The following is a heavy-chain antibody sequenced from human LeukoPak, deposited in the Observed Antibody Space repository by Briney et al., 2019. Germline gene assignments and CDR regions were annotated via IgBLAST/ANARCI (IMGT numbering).Heavy chain of an antibody. Sequence: SETLPLTCTVSGGSISSSSYYWGWIRQPPGKGLEWIGSIYYSGSTYYNPSLKSRVTISVDTSKNQFSLKLSSVTAADTAVYYCARHPLWFGELLSPNWFDPWGQGTLVTVSS. V-gene: IGHV4-39*01. CDR2: IYYSGST. D-gene: IGHD3-10*01. J-gene: IGHJ5*02. CDR3: ARHPLWFGELLSPNWFDP. CDR1: GGSISSSSYY.